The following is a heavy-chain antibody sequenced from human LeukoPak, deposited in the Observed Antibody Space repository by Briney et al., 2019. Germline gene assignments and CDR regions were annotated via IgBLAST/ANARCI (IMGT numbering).Heavy chain of an antibody. V-gene: IGHV3-33*01. CDR2: IWYDGSNK. J-gene: IGHJ6*02. CDR1: GFTFSSHG. CDR3: ARLQRYVSDYYYGMDV. D-gene: IGHD5-24*01. Sequence: GGSLRLSCAASGFTFSSHGMHWVRQAPGKGLEWVAVIWYDGSNKYYADSVKGRFTISRDNSKNTLYLQMNSLRADDTAVYYCARLQRYVSDYYYGMDVWGQGTTVTVSS.